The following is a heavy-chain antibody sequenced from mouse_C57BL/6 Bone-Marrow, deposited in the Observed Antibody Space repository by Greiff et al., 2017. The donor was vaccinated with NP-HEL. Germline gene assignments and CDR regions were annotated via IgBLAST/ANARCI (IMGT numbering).Heavy chain of an antibody. Sequence: QVQLQQSGAELARPGASVKLSCKASGYTFTSYGISWVKQRTGQGLEWIGEIYPRSGNTYYNEKFKGKATLTADKSYSTAYIELRSLTSEDSAVFFCAALLWLRRGWYFDVWGTGTTVTDSS. CDR3: AALLWLRRGWYFDV. CDR1: GYTFTSYG. CDR2: IYPRSGNT. V-gene: IGHV1-81*01. J-gene: IGHJ1*03. D-gene: IGHD2-9*01.